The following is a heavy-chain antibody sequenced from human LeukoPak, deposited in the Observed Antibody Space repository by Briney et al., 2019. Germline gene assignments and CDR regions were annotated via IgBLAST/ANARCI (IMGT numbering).Heavy chain of an antibody. Sequence: PSETLSLTCTVSGGSISSSSYYWGWIRQPPGQGLEWMGSIYYSGSTYYNPSLKSRVTISVDTFKNQFSLKLSSVTAADTAVYYCARHDLVRGVITPFDYWGQGTLVTVSS. CDR1: GGSISSSSYY. V-gene: IGHV4-39*01. CDR3: ARHDLVRGVITPFDY. CDR2: IYYSGST. D-gene: IGHD3-10*01. J-gene: IGHJ4*02.